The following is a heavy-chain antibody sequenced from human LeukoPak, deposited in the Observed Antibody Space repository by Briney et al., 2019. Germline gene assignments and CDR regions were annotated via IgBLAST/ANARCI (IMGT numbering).Heavy chain of an antibody. CDR2: IDSSSRTI. V-gene: IGHV3-48*04. D-gene: IGHD3-16*01. CDR3: ARRVPNQVITDYFDY. Sequence: GGSLRLSCAASGFSFSSYSMNWVRQAPGKGLEWISFIDSSSRTIFYAESVKGRFTISRDNAKNSLFLQMNSLRAEDTAVYYCARRVPNQVITDYFDYWGQGTLVTVSS. J-gene: IGHJ4*02. CDR1: GFSFSSYS.